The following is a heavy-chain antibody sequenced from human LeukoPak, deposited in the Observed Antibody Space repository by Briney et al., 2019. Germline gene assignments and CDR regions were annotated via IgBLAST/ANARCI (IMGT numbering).Heavy chain of an antibody. CDR1: GFTFSSYA. CDR2: LSGSGLSK. V-gene: IGHV3-23*01. D-gene: IGHD6-13*01. Sequence: PGGSLRLSCAASGFTFSSYAMNWVRQAPGKGLQWVSALSGSGLSKYYADSVKGRFTISRDNSKNTPYLQMNSLRAEDTAIYYCAKGISPSSSWTFDYWGQGTLVTVSS. J-gene: IGHJ4*02. CDR3: AKGISPSSSWTFDY.